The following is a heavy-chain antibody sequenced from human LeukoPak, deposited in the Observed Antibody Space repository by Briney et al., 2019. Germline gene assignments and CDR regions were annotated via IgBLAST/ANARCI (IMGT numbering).Heavy chain of an antibody. CDR1: GYTFTSYY. CDR3: ARARAAAGAQYFQH. J-gene: IGHJ1*01. Sequence: ASVKVSCKASGYTFTSYYLHWVRQAPGQRPEWMGIIYTNDGSTRYAQKFQGRVTMTRDTSTGTVYMELSSLSSDDTAVYYCARARAAAGAQYFQHWGQGTLVSASS. D-gene: IGHD6-13*01. V-gene: IGHV1-46*01. CDR2: IYTNDGST.